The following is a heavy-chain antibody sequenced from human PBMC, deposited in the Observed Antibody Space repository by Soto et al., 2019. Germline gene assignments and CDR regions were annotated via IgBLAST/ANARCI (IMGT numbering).Heavy chain of an antibody. Sequence: QITLKESGPPLVKPTQTLTLTCTFSGFSLSTIGVGVGWIRQPPGKALEWLALIYWDDDKRYSPSLKSRLTVTKDTSKNQVVLTMTNRDPVDTATYYCVQSRCGGDCLQSYSSHSYYGLDVWGQGTTVTVSS. CDR1: GFSLSTIGVG. CDR2: IYWDDDK. CDR3: VQSRCGGDCLQSYSSHSYYGLDV. D-gene: IGHD2-21*02. J-gene: IGHJ6*02. V-gene: IGHV2-5*02.